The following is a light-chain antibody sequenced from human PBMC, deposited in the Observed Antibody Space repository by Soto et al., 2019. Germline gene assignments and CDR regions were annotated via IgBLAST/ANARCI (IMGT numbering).Light chain of an antibody. CDR3: QQYEIFPIT. CDR2: DAS. CDR1: HDIRKY. Sequence: DIQMTQSPASLSASLLDIVTITCQASHDIRKYLNWYQQKPGKAPKLLIYDASNMETGVPSRFTGSGSGTDFTFTISSLQPQDTATYYCQQYEIFPITFGQGTRLE. V-gene: IGKV1-33*01. J-gene: IGKJ5*01.